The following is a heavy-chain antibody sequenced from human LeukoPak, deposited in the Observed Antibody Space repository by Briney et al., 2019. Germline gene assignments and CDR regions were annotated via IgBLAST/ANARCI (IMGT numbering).Heavy chain of an antibody. CDR2: IYSGGST. V-gene: IGHV3-66*01. CDR1: GFTVSSNY. Sequence: GGSLRLSCAASGFTVSSNYMSWVRQAPGKGLEWVSVIYSGGSTYYADSVKGRFTISRDNSKNTLYLQMNSLRAEDTAVYYCAREDYDFYYGMDVWGQGTTVTASS. J-gene: IGHJ6*02. CDR3: AREDYDFYYGMDV.